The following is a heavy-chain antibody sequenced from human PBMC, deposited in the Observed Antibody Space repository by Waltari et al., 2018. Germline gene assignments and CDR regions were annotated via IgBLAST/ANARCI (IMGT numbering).Heavy chain of an antibody. CDR1: GYTFTSYD. Sequence: QVQLVQSGAEVKKPGASVKVSCKASGYTFTSYDINWVRQATGQGLEWMGWMNPNSGNTGYAQKCQGRVTITRNTSISTAYMELSSLRSEDTAVYYCASFWLGVDYYYGMDVWGQGTTVTVSS. CDR3: ASFWLGVDYYYGMDV. D-gene: IGHD3-10*01. J-gene: IGHJ6*02. CDR2: MNPNSGNT. V-gene: IGHV1-8*03.